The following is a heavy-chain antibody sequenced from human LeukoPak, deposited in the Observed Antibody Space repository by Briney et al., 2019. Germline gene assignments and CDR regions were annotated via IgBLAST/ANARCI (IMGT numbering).Heavy chain of an antibody. CDR1: GGSISSTTYY. J-gene: IGHJ4*02. CDR2: IYYSGNT. D-gene: IGHD4-23*01. V-gene: IGHV4-39*01. CDR3: ARLYLVGNSPDYFNP. Sequence: SETLSLTCIVSGGSISSTTYYWGWIRQPPGKRLEWIGSIYYSGNTYYNPSLKSRVTISIDTSKNQFSLNLNSVTAADTALYSCARLYLVGNSPDYFNPGGRGTLV.